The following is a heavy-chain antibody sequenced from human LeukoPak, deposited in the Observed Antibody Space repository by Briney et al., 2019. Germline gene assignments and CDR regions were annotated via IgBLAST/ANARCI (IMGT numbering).Heavy chain of an antibody. CDR1: GYTFTSYD. D-gene: IGHD5-24*01. Sequence: ASVKVSCKASGYTFTSYDINWVRQATGQGLEWMGWMNPNSGNTGYAQKFQGRVTMTRNTSISTAYMELSSLRSEDTAVYYCATLRRDGYNWHDAFDIWGQGTMVTVSS. J-gene: IGHJ3*02. CDR2: MNPNSGNT. CDR3: ATLRRDGYNWHDAFDI. V-gene: IGHV1-8*01.